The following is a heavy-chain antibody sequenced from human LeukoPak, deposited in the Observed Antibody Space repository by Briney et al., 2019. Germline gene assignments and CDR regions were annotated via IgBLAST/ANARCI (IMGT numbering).Heavy chain of an antibody. CDR1: GFTFSGFW. D-gene: IGHD1-26*01. Sequence: GGSLRLSCGASGFTFSGFWMSRVRQAPGKGLEWVANIRKDGSEKYYVDSVKGRFTISRDNAKNSLYLQMNSLRAEDTAVYYCARSPSGSYSSYAFDIWGQGTMVTVSS. CDR2: IRKDGSEK. V-gene: IGHV3-7*01. CDR3: ARSPSGSYSSYAFDI. J-gene: IGHJ3*02.